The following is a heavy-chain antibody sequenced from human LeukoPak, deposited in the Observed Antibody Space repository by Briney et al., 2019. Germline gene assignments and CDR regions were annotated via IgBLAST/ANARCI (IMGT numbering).Heavy chain of an antibody. D-gene: IGHD3-10*01. J-gene: IGHJ4*02. CDR3: ARGIFYGSGSQSFDY. CDR2: ISGSSNIK. CDR1: VFTFSYYS. V-gene: IGHV3-48*01. Sequence: GGSLRLSCAASVFTFSYYSMSWIRQAPGKGLEWISYISGSSNIKYFADSVKGRYTISRDNAKESLYLQMDSLRAEDTAFYYCARGIFYGSGSQSFDYWGRGTLVTVSS.